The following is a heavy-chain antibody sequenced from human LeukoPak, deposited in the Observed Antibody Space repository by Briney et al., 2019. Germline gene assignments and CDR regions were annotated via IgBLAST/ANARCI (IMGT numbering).Heavy chain of an antibody. CDR1: GFTFNNYN. Sequence: PGGSLRLSCAASGFTFNNYNMNWLRQAPGKGLEWVSYISSSSSTIYYADYVKGRFTISRDNANNSLYLQMNSLRAEDTAVYYCARDLQNYYGMDVWGQGTTVTVSS. V-gene: IGHV3-48*01. CDR3: ARDLQNYYGMDV. CDR2: ISSSSSTI. J-gene: IGHJ6*02.